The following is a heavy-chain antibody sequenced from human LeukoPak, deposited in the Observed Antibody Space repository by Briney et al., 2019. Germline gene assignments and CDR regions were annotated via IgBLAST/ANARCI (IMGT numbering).Heavy chain of an antibody. V-gene: IGHV4-38-2*02. J-gene: IGHJ4*02. D-gene: IGHD1-26*01. CDR3: ARLTRVGATPFDY. Sequence: SETLSLTCIVSGYSISSVYYWGWIRQPPGKGLEWTGSIYHSGSTYYNPSLKSRVTISVDTSKNQFSLKLSSVTAADTAMYYCARLTRVGATPFDYWGQGTLVTVSS. CDR2: IYHSGST. CDR1: GYSISSVYY.